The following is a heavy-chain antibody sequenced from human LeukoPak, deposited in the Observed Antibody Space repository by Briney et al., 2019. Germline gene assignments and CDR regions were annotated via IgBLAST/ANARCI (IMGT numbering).Heavy chain of an antibody. J-gene: IGHJ4*02. Sequence: PSETLSLTCAVSGYSISSGYYWGWIRQPPGKGLEWIGSIYHSGSTYYNPSLKSRVTISVDTSKNQFSLKLSSVTAADMAVYYCVGSAWIQLEAVKRGTDYWGQGTLVTVSS. CDR3: VGSAWIQLEAVKRGTDY. V-gene: IGHV4-38-2*01. CDR1: GYSISSGYY. D-gene: IGHD5-18*01. CDR2: IYHSGST.